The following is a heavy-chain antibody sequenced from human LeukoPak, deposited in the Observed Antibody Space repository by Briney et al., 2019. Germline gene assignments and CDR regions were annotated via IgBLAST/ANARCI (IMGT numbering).Heavy chain of an antibody. CDR1: GDSISSRSYY. D-gene: IGHD5-18*01. J-gene: IGHJ4*02. CDR2: IYYSGST. Sequence: SETLSLTCTVSGDSISSRSYYWGWIRQPPGKGLEWIGSIYYSGSTYYNPSLKSRVTISVDTSKNQFSLKLSSVTAADTAVYYCARGGSGYSYGHQRRIFDYWGQGTLVTVSS. CDR3: ARGGSGYSYGHQRRIFDY. V-gene: IGHV4-39*07.